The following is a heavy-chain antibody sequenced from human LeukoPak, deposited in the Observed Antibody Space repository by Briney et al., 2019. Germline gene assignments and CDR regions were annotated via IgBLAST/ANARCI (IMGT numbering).Heavy chain of an antibody. V-gene: IGHV3-30*03. Sequence: GGSLRLSCAASGITFSTYGMCWVRQAPGKGLEWVAVISHDGNNKYYADSVKGRFTISRDNAKNSLYLQMNSLRAEDTAVYYCARGDYYDRRKYAFDIWGQGTMVTVSS. CDR3: ARGDYYDRRKYAFDI. D-gene: IGHD3-22*01. CDR2: ISHDGNNK. CDR1: GITFSTYG. J-gene: IGHJ3*02.